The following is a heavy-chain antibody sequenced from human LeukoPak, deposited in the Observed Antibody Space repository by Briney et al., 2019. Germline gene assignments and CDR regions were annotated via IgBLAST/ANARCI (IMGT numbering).Heavy chain of an antibody. V-gene: IGHV4-31*03. CDR1: GGSISSGGYY. CDR3: ARGLQWLASRPLRRNAFDI. J-gene: IGHJ3*02. D-gene: IGHD6-19*01. Sequence: PSETLSLTCTVSGGSISSGGYYWGWIRQHPGRGLECIGYIYYSGSTYYNPSLKSRVTISVDTSKNQFTLKLSSVTAWDLGVYYTARGLQWLASRPLRRNAFDIWGQGTMVTVSS. CDR2: IYYSGST.